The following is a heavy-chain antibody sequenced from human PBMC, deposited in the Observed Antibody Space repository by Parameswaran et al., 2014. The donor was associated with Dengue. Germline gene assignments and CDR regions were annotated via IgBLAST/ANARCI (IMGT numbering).Heavy chain of an antibody. CDR2: IHKDGSEE. V-gene: IGHV3-7*01. CDR3: ARGHYGMDV. J-gene: IGHJ6*02. Sequence: RWIRQPPGKGLEWVASIHKDGSEEYYVDSVKGRFTISRDNSKNSLYLQMNSLRAEDTAVYNCARGHYGMDVVGPRGPRSPSP.